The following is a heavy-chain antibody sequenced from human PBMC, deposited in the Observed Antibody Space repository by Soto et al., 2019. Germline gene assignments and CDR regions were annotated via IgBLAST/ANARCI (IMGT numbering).Heavy chain of an antibody. D-gene: IGHD5-18*01. CDR3: ARQEGSGYSYRSLLWFDP. V-gene: IGHV3-21*04. CDR1: GFIFSSYS. CDR2: ISSSSSYI. Sequence: GGSLRLSCAASGFIFSSYSMNWVRQAPGKGLEWVSSISSSSSYIYYADSVKGRFTISRDNAKNQFSLKLSSVTAADTAVYYCARQEGSGYSYRSLLWFDPWGQGTPVTVSS. J-gene: IGHJ5*02.